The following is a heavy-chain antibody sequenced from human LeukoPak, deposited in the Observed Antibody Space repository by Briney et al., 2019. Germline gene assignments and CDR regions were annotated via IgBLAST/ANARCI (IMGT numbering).Heavy chain of an antibody. CDR2: INEDGSKK. D-gene: IGHD3-10*01. V-gene: IGHV3-7*01. J-gene: IGHJ6*03. CDR1: GFTFTNYW. Sequence: PGGSLRLSCAASGFTFTNYWMIWVRQAPGKGLEWVANINEDGSKKYYVGSVKGRFTISRDNAKNSLYLQMNSLRAEDTAVYYCARDYYYGSGRLGYMDVWGKGTTVTVSS. CDR3: ARDYYYGSGRLGYMDV.